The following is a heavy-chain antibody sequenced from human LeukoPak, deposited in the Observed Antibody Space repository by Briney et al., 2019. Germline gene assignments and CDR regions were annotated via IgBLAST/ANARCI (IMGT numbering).Heavy chain of an antibody. Sequence: ASVRVSCKASGYTFTTYYIHWGRQAPGQGREWMGMINPSGGSTTYAQKFQGRVTMTRDTSTSTVYMELSSLRSEDTAVYYCARGGLGPRENFDYWGQGTLVTVSS. D-gene: IGHD6-19*01. CDR2: INPSGGST. CDR1: GYTFTTYY. CDR3: ARGGLGPRENFDY. J-gene: IGHJ4*02. V-gene: IGHV1-46*01.